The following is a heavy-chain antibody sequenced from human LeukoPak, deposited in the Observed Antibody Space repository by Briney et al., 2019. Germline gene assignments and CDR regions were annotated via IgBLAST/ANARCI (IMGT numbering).Heavy chain of an antibody. J-gene: IGHJ3*02. D-gene: IGHD2-21*02. CDR1: GYTFTSYG. CDR3: ARDSKDIVVVTAIPDDAFDI. V-gene: IGHV1-18*01. CDR2: ISAYNGNT. Sequence: GASVKVSCKASGYTFTSYGISWVRQAPGQGLEWMGWISAYNGNTNYAQKLQGRVTMTTDTSTSTAYMELRSLRSDDTAVYYCARDSKDIVVVTAIPDDAFDIWGQGTMVTVSS.